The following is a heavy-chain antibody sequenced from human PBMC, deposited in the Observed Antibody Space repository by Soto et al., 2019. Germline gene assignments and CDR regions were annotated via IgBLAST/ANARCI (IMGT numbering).Heavy chain of an antibody. CDR3: ARDREYSSSYIDY. CDR1: GYTFTGYY. V-gene: IGHV1-2*02. CDR2: INPNSGGT. J-gene: IGHJ4*02. D-gene: IGHD6-6*01. Sequence: GASVKVSCKASGYTFTGYYMHWVRQAPGQGLEWMGWINPNSGGTNYAQKFQGRVTMTRDTSISTAYMELSRLRSDDTAVYYCARDREYSSSYIDYWAQGTLVTVS.